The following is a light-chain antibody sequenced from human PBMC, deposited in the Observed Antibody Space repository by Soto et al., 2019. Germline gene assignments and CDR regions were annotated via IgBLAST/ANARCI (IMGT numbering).Light chain of an antibody. V-gene: IGLV1-44*01. CDR3: AAWDDSLNAWV. J-gene: IGLJ3*02. CDR1: NSNVGSNP. Sequence: QSVLTQPPSASGTPGQRVTISCSTSNSNVGSNPVNWYQQLPGMAPKLTIYDNVERPSGVPDRFSGARSGTAASLAISGRQSEDEADYYWAAWDDSLNAWVIGGGTKLTVL. CDR2: DNV.